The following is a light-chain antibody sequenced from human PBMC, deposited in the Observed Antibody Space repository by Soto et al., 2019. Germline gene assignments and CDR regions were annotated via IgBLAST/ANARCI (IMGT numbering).Light chain of an antibody. CDR3: CSYAGTYTYVV. J-gene: IGLJ2*01. CDR2: DVS. Sequence: QSALTQPRSVSGSPGQSVTISCTGTSSDVGGYNYVSRYQHHPGKAPKLVIYDVSRWPSGVPDRFSGSKSGNTASLTISGLQAEDEADYYCCSYAGTYTYVVFGGGTKLTVL. V-gene: IGLV2-11*01. CDR1: SSDVGGYNY.